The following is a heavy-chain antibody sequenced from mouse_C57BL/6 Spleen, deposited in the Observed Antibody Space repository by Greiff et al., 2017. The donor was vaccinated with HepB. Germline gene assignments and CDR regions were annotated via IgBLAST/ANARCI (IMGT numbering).Heavy chain of an antibody. J-gene: IGHJ3*01. CDR1: GYTFTSYG. V-gene: IGHV1-81*01. Sequence: QVQLQQSGAELARPGASVKLSCKASGYTFTSYGISWVKQRTGQGLEWIGEIYPRSGNTYYNEKFKGKATLTADKSSSTAYMELRSLTSEDSAVYFCARYGGGSSDPFAYWGQGTLVTVSA. D-gene: IGHD1-1*01. CDR3: ARYGGGSSDPFAY. CDR2: IYPRSGNT.